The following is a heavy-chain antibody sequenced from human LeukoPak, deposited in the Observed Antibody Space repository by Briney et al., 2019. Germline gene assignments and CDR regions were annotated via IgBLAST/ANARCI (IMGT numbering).Heavy chain of an antibody. Sequence: GASVKVSCKASGYTFTSYDINWVRQATGQGLEWMGWMNPNSGNTGYAQKSQGRVTMTRNTSISTAYMELSSLRSEDTAVYYCARGGGSSWYPYYYYGMDVWGQGTTVTVSS. CDR2: MNPNSGNT. D-gene: IGHD6-13*01. J-gene: IGHJ6*02. CDR1: GYTFTSYD. CDR3: ARGGGSSWYPYYYYGMDV. V-gene: IGHV1-8*01.